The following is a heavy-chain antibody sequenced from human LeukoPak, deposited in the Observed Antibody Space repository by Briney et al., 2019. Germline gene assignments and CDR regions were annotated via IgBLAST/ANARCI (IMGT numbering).Heavy chain of an antibody. CDR2: ISSSSSYI. J-gene: IGHJ4*02. CDR3: ARDPHVLRFLEWPDLDY. D-gene: IGHD3-3*01. CDR1: GFTFSSYS. V-gene: IGHV3-21*01. Sequence: GGSLRLSCAASGFTFSSYSMNWVRQAPGKGLEWVSSISSSSSYIYYADSVKSRFTISRDNAKNSLYLQMNSLRAEDTAVYYCARDPHVLRFLEWPDLDYWGQGTLVTVSS.